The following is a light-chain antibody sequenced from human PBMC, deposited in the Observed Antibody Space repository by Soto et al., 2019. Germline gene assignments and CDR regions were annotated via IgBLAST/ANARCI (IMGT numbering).Light chain of an antibody. CDR1: QDIAIY. V-gene: IGKV1-8*01. Sequence: AIQLNQSPSSLSASEGDRVTITCRASQDIAIYLAWYQQKPGKAPKLLIYAASTLQSGVPSRFSGSGSGTDFTLTISCLQSEDFATYYCQQYYSYPLVTFGQGTRLEIK. J-gene: IGKJ5*01. CDR2: AAS. CDR3: QQYYSYPLVT.